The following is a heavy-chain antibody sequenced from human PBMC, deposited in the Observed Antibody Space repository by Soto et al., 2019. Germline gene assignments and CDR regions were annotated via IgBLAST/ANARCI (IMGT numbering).Heavy chain of an antibody. CDR3: ARDQGYSGYGNAFDL. CDR2: INPNSGGT. V-gene: IGHV1-2*04. J-gene: IGHJ3*01. Sequence: QVQLVQSGAEVKKPGASVKVSCKASGYTFTGYYMHWVRQAPGQGLEWMGWINPNSGGTNYAQKFQGWVTMTRDTSISTAYMELSRLRSDDTAVYYCARDQGYSGYGNAFDLWGQGTMVTVSS. CDR1: GYTFTGYY. D-gene: IGHD5-12*01.